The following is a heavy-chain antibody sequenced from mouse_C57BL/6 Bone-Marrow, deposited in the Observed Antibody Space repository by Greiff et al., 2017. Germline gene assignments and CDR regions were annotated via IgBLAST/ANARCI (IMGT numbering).Heavy chain of an antibody. CDR1: GYTFTDYY. D-gene: IGHD1-1*01. CDR3: ARRVLRFYAMDY. J-gene: IGHJ4*01. CDR2: INPNNGGT. V-gene: IGHV1-26*01. Sequence: VQLQQSGPELVKPGASVKISCKASGYTFTDYYMNWVKQSHGKSLEWIGDINPNNGGTSYNQKFKGKATLTVVKSSSTAYMELRSLTSEDSAVYYCARRVLRFYAMDYWGQGTSVTVSA.